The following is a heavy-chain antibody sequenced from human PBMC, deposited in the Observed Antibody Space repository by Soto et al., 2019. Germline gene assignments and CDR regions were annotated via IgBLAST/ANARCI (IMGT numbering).Heavy chain of an antibody. CDR3: AMVDVYVTPSPQDV. Sequence: QVQLVQSGAEVKNPGASVKVSCKASGYTFTRYGIGWARQAPGQGLEWMGWINTYNGNTNYAQNVQGRVTLTTDTXXSTAYLELRSPRSNDTAIYYCAMVDVYVTPSPQDVWGQGTTVIVSS. D-gene: IGHD3-16*01. CDR2: INTYNGNT. CDR1: GYTFTRYG. J-gene: IGHJ6*02. V-gene: IGHV1-18*01.